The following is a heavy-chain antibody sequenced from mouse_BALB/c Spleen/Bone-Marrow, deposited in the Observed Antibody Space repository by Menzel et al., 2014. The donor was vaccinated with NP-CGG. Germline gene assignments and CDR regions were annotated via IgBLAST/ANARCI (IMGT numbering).Heavy chain of an antibody. CDR1: GFSLTSYG. D-gene: IGHD2-3*01. V-gene: IGHV2-9*02. CDR2: IWAGGST. J-gene: IGHJ2*01. Sequence: VHLVESGPGLGAPSQSLSITCTVSGFSLTSYGVHWVRQPLGKGLEWLGVIWAGGSTNYNSAPMSRLSISKDNSKSQVFLKMNSLQTDDTAMYYCARRGDGYYLDYWGQGTTLTVSS. CDR3: ARRGDGYYLDY.